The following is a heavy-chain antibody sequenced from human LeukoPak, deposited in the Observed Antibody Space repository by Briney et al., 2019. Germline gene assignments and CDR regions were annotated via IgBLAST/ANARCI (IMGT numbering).Heavy chain of an antibody. D-gene: IGHD2-2*01. CDR2: IYYSGST. CDR1: GGSISSGGYY. J-gene: IGHJ6*02. CDR3: ATVVPAAKYGMDV. Sequence: SQTLSLTCTVSGGSISSGGYYWSGIRQHPGKGLEWIGYIYYSGSTYYNPSLKSRVTISVDTSKYQFSLKLSSVTAADTAVYYCATVVPAAKYGMDVWGQGTTVTVSS. V-gene: IGHV4-31*03.